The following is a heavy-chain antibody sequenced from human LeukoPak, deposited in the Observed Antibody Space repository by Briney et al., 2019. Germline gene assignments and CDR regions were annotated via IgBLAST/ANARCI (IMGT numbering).Heavy chain of an antibody. Sequence: SETLSLTCAVYGGSFSGYYWSWTRQPPGKGLEWIGEINHSGSTNYNPSLKSRVTISVDTSKNQFSLKLSSVTAADTAVYYCASGDWFDPWGQGTLVTVSS. J-gene: IGHJ5*02. V-gene: IGHV4-34*01. CDR2: INHSGST. CDR3: ASGDWFDP. CDR1: GGSFSGYY.